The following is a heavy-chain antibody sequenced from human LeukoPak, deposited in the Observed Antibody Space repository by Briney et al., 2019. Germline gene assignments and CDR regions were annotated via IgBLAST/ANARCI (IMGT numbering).Heavy chain of an antibody. CDR1: GGSISSNAYY. V-gene: IGHV4-39*01. D-gene: IGHD1-26*01. Sequence: SETLSLTCTVSGGSISSNAYYWAWIRQPPGTGLEWIGSIYSSVSTYYNPSLKSRVTISVDTSKNQFSLRLSSVTAADTALYYCAYSGSYGHLGYWGQGSPVTVSS. J-gene: IGHJ4*02. CDR2: IYSSVST. CDR3: AYSGSYGHLGY.